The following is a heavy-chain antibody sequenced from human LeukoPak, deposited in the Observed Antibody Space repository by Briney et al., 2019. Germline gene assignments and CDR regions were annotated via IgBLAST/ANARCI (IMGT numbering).Heavy chain of an antibody. J-gene: IGHJ4*02. D-gene: IGHD5-18*01. CDR1: GYTFTSYY. V-gene: IGHV1-46*01. CDR2: INPSGGNA. Sequence: ASVKVSCKASGYTFTSYYMHWVRQAAGQGLEWMGIINPSGGNATYAQKFQGRDTMTRDTSTSTVYMELSSLRSEDTAVYYCAREETAMLKFDYWGQGTLVTVSS. CDR3: AREETAMLKFDY.